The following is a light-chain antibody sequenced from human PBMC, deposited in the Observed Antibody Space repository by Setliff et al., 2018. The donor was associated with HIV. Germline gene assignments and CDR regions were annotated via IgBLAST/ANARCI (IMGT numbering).Light chain of an antibody. J-gene: IGLJ1*01. CDR3: SSYAGSSFYV. Sequence: QSALAQPPSASGSPGQSVTISCTGTSSDVGGYNFVSWYQHHPGNAPKLMIYDVSKRPSGVPDRFSGSKSGNTASLTVSRLQAEDEADYYCSSYAGSSFYVLGTGTKV. V-gene: IGLV2-8*01. CDR2: DVS. CDR1: SSDVGGYNF.